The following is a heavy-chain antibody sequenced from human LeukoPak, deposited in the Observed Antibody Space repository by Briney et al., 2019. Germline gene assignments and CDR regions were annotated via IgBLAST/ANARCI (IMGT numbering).Heavy chain of an antibody. D-gene: IGHD3-10*01. V-gene: IGHV3-15*01. J-gene: IGHJ4*02. CDR3: TASRGSENFLY. CDR1: GFTFSNAW. Sequence: KAGGSLRLSCAASGFTFSNAWMSWVRQAPGKGLEWVGRIKSKGNGGTTDYAAPVKGRFSISRDDSKNTLYLQMNSLKTEDTAVYYCTASRGSENFLYWGQGTLVTVSS. CDR2: IKSKGNGGTT.